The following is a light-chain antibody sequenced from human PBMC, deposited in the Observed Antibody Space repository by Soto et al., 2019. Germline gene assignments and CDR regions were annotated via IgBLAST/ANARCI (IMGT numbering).Light chain of an antibody. Sequence: QAVVPQEPSLTVSPGGTVTLTCGSSTGAVTSGHYPHWFQQKPGQAPRTLIYDTTNKHSWTPARFSGSLLGGKAALTLSGAQPEDEAEYYCLLYYTGLRVFGGGTKLTVL. CDR2: DTT. V-gene: IGLV7-46*01. CDR3: LLYYTGLRV. J-gene: IGLJ2*01. CDR1: TGAVTSGHY.